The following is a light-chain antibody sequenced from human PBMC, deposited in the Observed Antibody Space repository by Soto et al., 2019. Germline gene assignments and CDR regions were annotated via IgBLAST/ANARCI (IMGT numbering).Light chain of an antibody. V-gene: IGKV3-15*01. CDR3: QQDNKWPLT. J-gene: IGKJ4*01. CDR2: GVS. Sequence: EIVMTQSPATLSVSPGERATLSCRASQSVSSNLAWYQQKPGQAPRLLIYGVSTRATGIPVRFSGSGSGTEFTLTISSLQSEDFAVYYCQQDNKWPLTFGGGTEVEI. CDR1: QSVSSN.